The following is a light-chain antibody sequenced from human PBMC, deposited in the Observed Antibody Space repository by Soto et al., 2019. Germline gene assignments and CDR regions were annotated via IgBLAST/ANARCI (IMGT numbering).Light chain of an antibody. CDR3: MQGARWPYT. CDR1: ESPVITDGDTL. J-gene: IGKJ2*01. V-gene: IGKV2-30*01. Sequence: IVLTPSPLSLPVTLGQPASISCRSSESPVITDGDTLLNWFQQRPGQSPRRLIYRVSNRDFGVPAKYSGSGSGNEFTLKISSVEAEDVAIYYCMQGARWPYTFGQGTKLEI. CDR2: RVS.